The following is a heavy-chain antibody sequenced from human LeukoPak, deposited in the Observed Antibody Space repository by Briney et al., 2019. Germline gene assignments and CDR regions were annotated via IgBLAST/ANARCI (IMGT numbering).Heavy chain of an antibody. D-gene: IGHD3-3*01. CDR1: GGSISSGGYY. Sequence: SETLSLTCTVSGGSISSGGYYWSWIRQHPGKGLEWIEYIYYSGSTYYNPSLKSRVTISVDTSKNQFSLKLSSVTAADTAVYYCARDWRQNYFDYWGQGTLVTVSP. CDR2: IYYSGST. V-gene: IGHV4-31*03. CDR3: ARDWRQNYFDY. J-gene: IGHJ4*02.